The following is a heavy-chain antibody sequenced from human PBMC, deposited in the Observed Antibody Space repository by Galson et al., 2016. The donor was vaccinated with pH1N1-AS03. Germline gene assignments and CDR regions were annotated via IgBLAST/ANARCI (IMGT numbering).Heavy chain of an antibody. V-gene: IGHV6-1*01. J-gene: IGHJ3*02. CDR1: GDSVSSNIDA. CDR2: TYWRSKRYN. D-gene: IGHD1-1*01. Sequence: CAISGDSVSSNIDAWNWIRQSPSGGLEWLGRTYWRSKRYNDYAVSVKSRITINPDTSKNQFSLQLNSVTPEDTAVYYCARGRYSAFDIWGQGTMATVSS. CDR3: ARGRYSAFDI.